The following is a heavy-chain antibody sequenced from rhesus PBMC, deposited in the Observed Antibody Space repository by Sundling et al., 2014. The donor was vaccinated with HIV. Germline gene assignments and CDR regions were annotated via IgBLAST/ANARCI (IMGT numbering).Heavy chain of an antibody. CDR1: GGSISDSYY. CDR3: AREVQYLDWIDF. J-gene: IGHJ4*01. CDR2: ISGSNGNT. V-gene: IGHV4-106*01. Sequence: QVQLQESGPGLVKPSETLSLSCTVSGGSISDSYYWTWIRQAPGQGLEWIGYISGSNGNTYYNPSLKSRVTFSTDTSKNQFSLNLRTVTAADTGVYYCAREVQYLDWIDFWGQGVLVTVSS. D-gene: IGHD3-3*01.